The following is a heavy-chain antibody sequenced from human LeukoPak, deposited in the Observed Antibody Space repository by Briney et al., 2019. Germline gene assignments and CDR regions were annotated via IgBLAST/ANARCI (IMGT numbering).Heavy chain of an antibody. V-gene: IGHV4-39*01. D-gene: IGHD4-17*01. Sequence: WVRQAPGKGLEWIGSIYYSGSTFYNPSLKSRVTISVDTSKNQFSLKLTSVTAADTAVYYCATQTLRLWGQGTLVTVSS. J-gene: IGHJ4*02. CDR2: IYYSGST. CDR3: ATQTLRL.